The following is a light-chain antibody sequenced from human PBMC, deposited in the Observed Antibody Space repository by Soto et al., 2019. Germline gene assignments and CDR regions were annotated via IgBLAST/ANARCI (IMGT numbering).Light chain of an antibody. CDR1: SSNIGSNT. CDR3: AAWDDTLNGYV. J-gene: IGLJ1*01. Sequence: QSVLTQSPSASGTPGQRGTISCSGSSSNIGSNTVNWYQQLSGTAPKLLIYSNDQRPSGVPDRFSDSKSGTSASLAISGLQSEDEADYYCAAWDDTLNGYVFGAGTKVTVL. CDR2: SND. V-gene: IGLV1-44*01.